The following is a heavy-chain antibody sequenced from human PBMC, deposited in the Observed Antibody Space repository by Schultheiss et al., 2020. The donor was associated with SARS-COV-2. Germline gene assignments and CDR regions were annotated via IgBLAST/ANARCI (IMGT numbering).Heavy chain of an antibody. V-gene: IGHV3-23*01. CDR1: GFTFSDYY. CDR3: AKGVGWITMIVVGDAFDI. D-gene: IGHD3-22*01. Sequence: GGSLRLSCAASGFTFSDYYMSWIRQAPGKGLEWISAISGSGGSTYYADSVKGRFTISRDNSKNTLYLQMNSLRAEDTAVYYCAKGVGWITMIVVGDAFDIWGQGTMVTVSS. CDR2: ISGSGGST. J-gene: IGHJ3*02.